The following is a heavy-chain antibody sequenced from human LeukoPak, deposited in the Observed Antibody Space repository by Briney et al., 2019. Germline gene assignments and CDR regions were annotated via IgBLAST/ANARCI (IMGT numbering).Heavy chain of an antibody. D-gene: IGHD3-10*01. CDR1: GGSISSGGYS. CDR2: IYHSGST. J-gene: IGHJ4*02. CDR3: AGASGSNDY. Sequence: SQTLSLTCAVSGGSISSGGYSWSWIRQPPGKGLEWIGYIYHSGSTYYNPSLKSRVTISVDRSKNQFSLKLSSVTAADTAVYYCAGASGSNDYWGQETLVTVSS. V-gene: IGHV4-30-2*01.